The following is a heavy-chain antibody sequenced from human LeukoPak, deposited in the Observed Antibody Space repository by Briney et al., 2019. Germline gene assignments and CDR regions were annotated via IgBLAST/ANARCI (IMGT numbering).Heavy chain of an antibody. D-gene: IGHD3-9*01. Sequence: PGGSLRLSCAASGFSLSSYSMNWVRQAPGKGLEWVSSITISSNFIYYADSVKGRFTISRDNAKSSLFLQMNSLRAEDTAVCFCARDGHGDGFLTGYSYFGMDVWGQGTTVTVSS. J-gene: IGHJ6*02. V-gene: IGHV3-21*01. CDR3: ARDGHGDGFLTGYSYFGMDV. CDR1: GFSLSSYS. CDR2: ITISSNFI.